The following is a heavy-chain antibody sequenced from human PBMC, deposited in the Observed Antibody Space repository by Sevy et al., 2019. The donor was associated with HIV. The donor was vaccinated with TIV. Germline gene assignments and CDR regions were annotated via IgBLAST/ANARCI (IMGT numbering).Heavy chain of an antibody. CDR1: GYTFTSYG. CDR3: ARARRYYYDSSGSSRVFDY. Sequence: ASVKVSCKASGYTFTSYGISWVRQAPGQGLEWMGWISAYNGNTNYAQKLQGRVTMTTDTSTSTAYMELRSLRSDDTAVYYCARARRYYYDSSGSSRVFDYWGQGTLLTVSS. D-gene: IGHD3-22*01. CDR2: ISAYNGNT. V-gene: IGHV1-18*01. J-gene: IGHJ4*02.